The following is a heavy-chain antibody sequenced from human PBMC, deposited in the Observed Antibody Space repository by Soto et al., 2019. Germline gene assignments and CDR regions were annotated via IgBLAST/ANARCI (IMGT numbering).Heavy chain of an antibody. CDR3: ARGIATGQLDP. CDR2: INPDNGNT. Sequence: AAMKVSCKSSGYTFTRYTINCVRQAPGQRLEWMGWINPDNGNTKSSQKFQDRVIITRDTSASTAYMDLSSLRSEDTAVYYCARGIATGQLDPWGQGTLVTVSS. J-gene: IGHJ5*02. V-gene: IGHV1-3*01. CDR1: GYTFTRYT. D-gene: IGHD2-15*01.